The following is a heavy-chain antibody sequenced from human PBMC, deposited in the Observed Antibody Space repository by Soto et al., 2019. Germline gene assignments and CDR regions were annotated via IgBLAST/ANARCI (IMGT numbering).Heavy chain of an antibody. V-gene: IGHV1-3*01. D-gene: IGHD3-10*01. CDR3: ARARPYGSGSSPGDY. J-gene: IGHJ4*02. CDR1: GYTFTSYA. CDR2: INAGNGNT. Sequence: ASVKVSCKASGYTFTSYAMHWVRQAPGQRLEWMGWINAGNGNTKYSQKLQGRVTITRDTSASTAYMELSSLRSEDTAVYYCARARPYGSGSSPGDYWGQGTLVTVSS.